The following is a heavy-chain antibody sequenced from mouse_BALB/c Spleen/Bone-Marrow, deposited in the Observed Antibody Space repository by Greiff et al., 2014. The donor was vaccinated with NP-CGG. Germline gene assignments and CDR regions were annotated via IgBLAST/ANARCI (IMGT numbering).Heavy chain of an antibody. CDR2: ISYDGSN. CDR1: GYSITSGYY. D-gene: IGHD3-1*01. CDR3: ARDRVFAY. Sequence: ESGPGLVKPSQSLSLTCSVTGYSITSGYYWNWIRQFPGNKLEWMGYISYDGSNNYNPSLKNRISTTRDTSKNQLFLKLNSVTTEDTATYYCARDRVFAYWGQGTLVTVSA. V-gene: IGHV3-6*02. J-gene: IGHJ3*01.